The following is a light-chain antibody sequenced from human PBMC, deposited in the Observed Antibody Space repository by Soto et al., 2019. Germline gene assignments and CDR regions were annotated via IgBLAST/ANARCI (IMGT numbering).Light chain of an antibody. J-gene: IGKJ4*01. Sequence: VLTQSPATLSLSPGERATLSCITSQSVSSSYLGWYQQKPGQAPRVIIYGTSSRATGIPDRFSGSGSGTECTLTISRLEPEDVAVYYCQQYGLSPATLGGGTKVDIK. V-gene: IGKV3-20*01. CDR2: GTS. CDR1: QSVSSSY. CDR3: QQYGLSPAT.